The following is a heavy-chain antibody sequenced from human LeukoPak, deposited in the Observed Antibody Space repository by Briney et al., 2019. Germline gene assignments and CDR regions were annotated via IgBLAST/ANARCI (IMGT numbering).Heavy chain of an antibody. Sequence: GGSLRLSCAASGFTFSSYGMHWVRQAPGKGLEWVAFIRYDGSNKYYADSVKGRFTISRDNSKNTLYLQMNSLRAEDTAVYYCAXSLAXXFLPRPDYYYMXXWGXGXTVTXSS. CDR3: AXSLAXXFLPRPDYYYMXX. CDR2: IRYDGSNK. D-gene: IGHD3-3*01. V-gene: IGHV3-30*02. CDR1: GFTFSSYG. J-gene: IGHJ6*03.